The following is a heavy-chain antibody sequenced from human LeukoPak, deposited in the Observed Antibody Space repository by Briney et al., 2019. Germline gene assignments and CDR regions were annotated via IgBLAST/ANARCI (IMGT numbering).Heavy chain of an antibody. V-gene: IGHV1-69*04. Sequence: ASVKVSCKASGGTFSSYAISWVRQALGQGLEWMGRIIPILGIANYAQKFQGRVTITADKSTSTAYMELSSLRSEGTAVYYCARGVAAAGTLNLDYWGQGTLVTVSS. CDR1: GGTFSSYA. D-gene: IGHD6-13*01. J-gene: IGHJ4*02. CDR2: IIPILGIA. CDR3: ARGVAAAGTLNLDY.